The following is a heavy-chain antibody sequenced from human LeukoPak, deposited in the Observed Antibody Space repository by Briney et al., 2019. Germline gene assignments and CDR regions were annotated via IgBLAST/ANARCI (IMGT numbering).Heavy chain of an antibody. CDR1: GYTFTSYD. V-gene: IGHV1-8*01. Sequence: EASVKVSCKASGYTFTSYDINWVRQATGQGLEWMGWMNPNSGNTGYAQKFQGRVTMTRNTSISTAYMELSSLRSEDTAVYYCARMNSGSYTHFDYWGQGTLVTVSS. J-gene: IGHJ4*02. CDR3: ARMNSGSYTHFDY. D-gene: IGHD1-26*01. CDR2: MNPNSGNT.